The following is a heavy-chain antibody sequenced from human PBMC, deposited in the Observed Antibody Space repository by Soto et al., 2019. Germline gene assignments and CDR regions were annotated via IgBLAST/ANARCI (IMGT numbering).Heavy chain of an antibody. D-gene: IGHD3-22*01. CDR2: ISYDGSNK. CDR3: ARDLRSSGYLVY. V-gene: IGHV3-30-3*01. Sequence: GGSLRLSCAASGFTFSSYAMHWVRQAPGKGLEWVAVISYDGSNKYYADSVKGRFTISRDNSKNTLYLQMNSLGAEDTAVYYCARDLRSSGYLVYWGQGTLVTVSS. CDR1: GFTFSSYA. J-gene: IGHJ4*02.